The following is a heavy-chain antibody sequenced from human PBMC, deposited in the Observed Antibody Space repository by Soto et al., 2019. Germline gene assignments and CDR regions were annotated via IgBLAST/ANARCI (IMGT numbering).Heavy chain of an antibody. V-gene: IGHV4-4*07. CDR1: CGSIISYY. CDR2: IYTSGST. D-gene: IGHD5-12*01. CDR3: ARGRSAKSWLRSLPGYYYYYGMDV. Sequence: SETLSLTCTFSCGSIISYYWSWIRQPAGKGLEWIGRIYTSGSTNYNPSLKSRVTISVDTSKNQFSLKLSSVTAADTAVYYCARGRSAKSWLRSLPGYYYYYGMDVWGQGTTVTVSS. J-gene: IGHJ6*02.